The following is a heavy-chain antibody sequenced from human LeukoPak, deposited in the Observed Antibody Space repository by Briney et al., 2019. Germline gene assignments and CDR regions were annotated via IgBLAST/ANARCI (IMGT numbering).Heavy chain of an antibody. Sequence: PGGSLRLSCAASGFTFNNYIMNWVRQAPGKGLEWVSSISSSSDYIYCADSVEGRFTISRDNAKNSLYLQMNSLRAEDMAVYYCARDPYDSSGYRTYYFDYWGQGTLVTVSS. V-gene: IGHV3-21*01. CDR3: ARDPYDSSGYRTYYFDY. CDR1: GFTFNNYI. CDR2: ISSSSDYI. J-gene: IGHJ4*02. D-gene: IGHD3-22*01.